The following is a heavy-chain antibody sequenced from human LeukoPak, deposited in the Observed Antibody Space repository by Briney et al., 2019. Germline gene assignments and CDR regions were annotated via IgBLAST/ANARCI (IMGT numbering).Heavy chain of an antibody. D-gene: IGHD6-6*01. CDR2: IYTSGST. V-gene: IGHV4-4*07. Sequence: SETLSLTCTVSGGSISSYYWSWIRQPAGKGLEWIGRIYTSGSTNYNPSLKSRVTLSVDTSKNQFSLELRSVTAADTAAYYCARAHPAYSCSSGFDYWGQGALVTVSS. CDR3: ARAHPAYSCSSGFDY. J-gene: IGHJ4*02. CDR1: GGSISSYY.